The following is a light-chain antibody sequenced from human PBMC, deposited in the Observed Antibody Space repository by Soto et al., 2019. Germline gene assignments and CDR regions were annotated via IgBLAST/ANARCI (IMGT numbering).Light chain of an antibody. CDR3: QQRKHWPPIT. Sequence: ENVLTQSPGTLSLSPGERATLSCRASQTVYNGYLAWYQQKPGQAPRLLIYGASSRATGVPVRFSGSGSGTVFTLTIGSLEPEDSAVYYCQQRKHWPPITFGQGTRLEI. CDR1: QTVYNGY. J-gene: IGKJ5*01. CDR2: GAS. V-gene: IGKV3D-20*02.